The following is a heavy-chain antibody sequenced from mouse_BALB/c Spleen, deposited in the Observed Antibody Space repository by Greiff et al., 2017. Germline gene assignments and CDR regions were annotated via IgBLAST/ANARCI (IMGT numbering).Heavy chain of an antibody. J-gene: IGHJ4*01. CDR1: GFSLTSYG. Sequence: QVQLQQSGPGLVAPSQSLSITCTVSGFSLTSYGVHWVRQPPGKGLEWLGVIWAGGSTNYNSALMSRLSISKDNSKSQVFLKMNSLQTDDTAMYYCARCEYYGSSYAMDYWGQGTSVTVSS. CDR3: ARCEYYGSSYAMDY. V-gene: IGHV2-9*02. D-gene: IGHD1-1*01. CDR2: IWAGGST.